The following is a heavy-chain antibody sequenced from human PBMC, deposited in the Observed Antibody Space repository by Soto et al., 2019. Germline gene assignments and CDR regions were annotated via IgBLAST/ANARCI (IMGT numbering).Heavy chain of an antibody. CDR2: IIPIFGTA. CDR1: GGTFSSYA. CDR3: ARESPRIPTRDTNYFTV. V-gene: IGHV1-69*13. J-gene: IGHJ4*02. D-gene: IGHD4-4*01. Sequence: ASVKVSCKASGGTFSSYAISWVRQAPGQGLEWMGGIIPIFGTANYAQKFQGRVTITADESTSTAYMELSSLRSEDTAVYYCARESPRIPTRDTNYFTVWGQGPLVTVSS.